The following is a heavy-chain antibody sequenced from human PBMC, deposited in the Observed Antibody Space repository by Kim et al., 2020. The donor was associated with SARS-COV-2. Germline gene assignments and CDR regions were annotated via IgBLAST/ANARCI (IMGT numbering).Heavy chain of an antibody. J-gene: IGHJ3*02. D-gene: IGHD1-7*01. CDR1: GFTFSSYA. CDR3: AKDWNWNYEWGAFDI. V-gene: IGHV3-23*03. Sequence: GGSLRLSCAASGFTFSSYAMSWVRQAPGKGLEWVSVIYSGGSSTYYADSVKGRFTISRDNSKNTLYLQMNSLRAEDTAVYYCAKDWNWNYEWGAFDIWGQGTMVTVSS. CDR2: IYSGGSST.